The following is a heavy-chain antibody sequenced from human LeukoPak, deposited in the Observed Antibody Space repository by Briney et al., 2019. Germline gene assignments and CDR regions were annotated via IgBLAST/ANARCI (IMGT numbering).Heavy chain of an antibody. Sequence: SVRVSCKASGGTFIIYAISWVRQAPGEGREWMGGIIPIFGTANYAQKFQGRVTITADESTSTAYMELSSLRSEDTAVYYCARSLSGGYYYMDVWGKGTTVTVSS. CDR2: IIPIFGTA. CDR3: ARSLSGGYYYMDV. CDR1: GGTFIIYA. D-gene: IGHD3-16*01. J-gene: IGHJ6*03. V-gene: IGHV1-69*13.